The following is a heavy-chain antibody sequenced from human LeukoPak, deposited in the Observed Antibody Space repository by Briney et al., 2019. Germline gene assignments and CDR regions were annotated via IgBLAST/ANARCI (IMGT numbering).Heavy chain of an antibody. CDR3: ASHYYYGSGTYYTSDY. CDR1: GFTFSSYA. V-gene: IGHV3-30-3*01. CDR2: ISYDGSNK. D-gene: IGHD3-10*01. J-gene: IGHJ4*02. Sequence: GGSLRLSCAASGFTFSSYAMYWVRRAPGKGLEWVAVISYDGSNKYYADSVKGRFTISRDNSKNTLYLQMNSLRAEDTAVYYCASHYYYGSGTYYTSDYWGQGTLVTVSS.